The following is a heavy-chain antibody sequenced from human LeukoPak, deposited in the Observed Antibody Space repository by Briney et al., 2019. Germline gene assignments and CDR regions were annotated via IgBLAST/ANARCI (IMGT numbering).Heavy chain of an antibody. D-gene: IGHD6-13*01. CDR3: TTWWRGSWYY. V-gene: IGHV3-15*01. Sequence: GGSLRLSCAASGFTFSSYAMSWVRQAPGKGLEWVGRIKSKTDGGTTDYAAPVKGRFTISRDDSKTTLYLQMNSLKTEDTAVYYCTTWWRGSWYYWGQGTLVTVSS. J-gene: IGHJ4*02. CDR1: GFTFSSYA. CDR2: IKSKTDGGTT.